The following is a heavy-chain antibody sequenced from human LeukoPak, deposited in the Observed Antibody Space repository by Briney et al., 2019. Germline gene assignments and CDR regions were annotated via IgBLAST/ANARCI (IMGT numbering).Heavy chain of an antibody. CDR1: GFTFSSYA. CDR2: ISASGGST. D-gene: IGHD3-10*01. V-gene: IGHV3-23*01. Sequence: GGSLRLSCTASGFTFSSYAMSWVRQAPGKGLEWVSGISASGGSTYYADSVRGRFTISRDNSKNTLYVQMNSLRAEDTAVYYCAKDKARSTMVRGAVDYWGQGTLVTVSS. CDR3: AKDKARSTMVRGAVDY. J-gene: IGHJ4*02.